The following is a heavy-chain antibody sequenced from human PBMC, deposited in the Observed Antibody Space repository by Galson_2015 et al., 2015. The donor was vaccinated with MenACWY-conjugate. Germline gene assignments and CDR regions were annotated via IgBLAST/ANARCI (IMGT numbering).Heavy chain of an antibody. V-gene: IGHV3-23*01. CDR2: ITASGDDT. CDR3: AKVKWMQLWSTYDY. D-gene: IGHD5-18*01. CDR1: GFAFASYA. J-gene: IGHJ4*02. Sequence: SLRLSCAASGFAFASYAMTWVRQAPGKGLQWVSSITASGDDTTYADSAKGRLTISRDNSKNMLYLQLNSLRAEDTAIYFCAKVKWMQLWSTYDYWGQGTLVTVSS.